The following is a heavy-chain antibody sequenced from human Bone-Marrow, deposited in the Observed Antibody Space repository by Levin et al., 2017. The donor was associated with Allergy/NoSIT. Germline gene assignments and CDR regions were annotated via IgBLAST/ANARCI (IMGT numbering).Heavy chain of an antibody. CDR3: ARHGRAGGWSYYYGMDV. CDR1: GYSFTSYW. D-gene: IGHD6-19*01. CDR2: IYPGDSDT. V-gene: IGHV5-51*01. J-gene: IGHJ6*02. Sequence: ASVKVSCKGSGYSFTSYWIGWVRQMPGKGLEWMGIIYPGDSDTRYSPSFQGQVTISADKSISTAYLQWSSLKASDTAMYYCARHGRAGGWSYYYGMDVWGQGTTVTVSS.